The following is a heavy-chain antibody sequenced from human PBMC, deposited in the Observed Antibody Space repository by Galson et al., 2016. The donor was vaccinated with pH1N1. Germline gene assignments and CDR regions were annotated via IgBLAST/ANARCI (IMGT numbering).Heavy chain of an antibody. CDR2: TYYRSKWYN. J-gene: IGHJ5*02. CDR3: VSEARRAWEILPPKWFDP. CDR1: GDSVSSSNAA. Sequence: CAISGDSVSSSNAAWNWIRQSPSRGLEWLGRTYYRSKWYNDYAPSVKSRITVKADTSKNQFSLQLKSVMPEDTAVYYCVSEARRAWEILPPKWFDPWGQGTLVIVSS. V-gene: IGHV6-1*01. D-gene: IGHD1-26*01.